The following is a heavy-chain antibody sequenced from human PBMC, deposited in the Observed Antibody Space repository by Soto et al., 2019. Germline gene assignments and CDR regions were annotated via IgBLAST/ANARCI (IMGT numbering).Heavy chain of an antibody. J-gene: IGHJ4*02. CDR2: IYYTGST. Sequence: SWILQPPGKRLEWIGYIYYTGSTNYNPSLRSRVTISIDTSKNQFSLQLSSVTAADTAVYFCARYPRLECWGQGTLVTGSS. V-gene: IGHV4-59*08. D-gene: IGHD1-1*01. CDR3: ARYPRLEC.